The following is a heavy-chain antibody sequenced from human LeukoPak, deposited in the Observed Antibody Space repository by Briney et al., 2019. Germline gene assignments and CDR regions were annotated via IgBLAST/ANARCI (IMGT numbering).Heavy chain of an antibody. J-gene: IGHJ4*02. CDR2: ISSSSSYI. V-gene: IGHV3-21*01. Sequence: GGSLRLSCAASGFTFSSYSMNWVRQAPGKGLEWVSSISSSSSYIYYADSVKGRFTISRDNAENSLYLQMNSLRAEDTAVYYCARGHRAAAGTGYFDYWGQGTLVTVSS. D-gene: IGHD6-13*01. CDR3: ARGHRAAAGTGYFDY. CDR1: GFTFSSYS.